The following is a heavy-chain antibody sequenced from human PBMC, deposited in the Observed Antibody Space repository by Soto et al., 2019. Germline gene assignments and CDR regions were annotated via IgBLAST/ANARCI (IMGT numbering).Heavy chain of an antibody. CDR1: GFTFSNYV. CDR3: AKTDKFNSDSSGWGNRFAY. J-gene: IGHJ4*02. V-gene: IGHV3-23*01. Sequence: EVQLLESGGGLVQPGGSLRLSCAASGFTFSNYVMTWLRQAPGKGLEGVSSIRFSVRDTFYADSVKGRFTVSRDNSKNTLFLKMNSVRAEDTAVYYCAKTDKFNSDSSGWGNRFAYWGQGTLVTVSS. D-gene: IGHD6-19*01. CDR2: IRFSVRDT.